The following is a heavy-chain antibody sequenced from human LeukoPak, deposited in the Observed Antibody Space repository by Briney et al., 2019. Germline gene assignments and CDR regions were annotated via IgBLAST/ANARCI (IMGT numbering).Heavy chain of an antibody. CDR3: ARRGVYGSGAFYLDY. Sequence: GGSLRLSCAASGFTFSSYSMNWVRQAPGKGLEWISYISSSSSTIYYADSVKGRFTISRDNAKNSLYLQLNSLRAEDTAVYYCARRGVYGSGAFYLDYWGQGTLVTVSS. V-gene: IGHV3-48*01. CDR1: GFTFSSYS. CDR2: ISSSSSTI. J-gene: IGHJ4*02. D-gene: IGHD3-10*01.